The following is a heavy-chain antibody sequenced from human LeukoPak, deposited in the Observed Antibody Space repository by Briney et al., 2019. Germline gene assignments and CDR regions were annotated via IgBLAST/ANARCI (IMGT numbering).Heavy chain of an antibody. CDR2: ISGSSSTV. V-gene: IGHV3-48*01. CDR3: ARIDSSGDLSFDY. J-gene: IGHJ4*02. Sequence: PGGSLRLSCAVSGFTLSLYGMNWVRRAPGKGLEWISHISGSSSTVHYADSVKGRFTVSRDNAKKSLYPQMNSLRAEDTAVYYCARIDSSGDLSFDYWGQGTLVTVSS. D-gene: IGHD3-22*01. CDR1: GFTLSLYG.